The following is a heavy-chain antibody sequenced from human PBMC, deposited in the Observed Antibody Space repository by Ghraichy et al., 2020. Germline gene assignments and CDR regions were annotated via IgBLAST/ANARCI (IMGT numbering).Heavy chain of an antibody. CDR3: TTFFRDTAVVLGVFDI. CDR1: GFTFSNAW. D-gene: IGHD5-18*01. Sequence: GGSLRLSCAASGFTFSNAWMSWVRQTPGKGLEWVGRIKRKTDGGTTDYAAPVKGRFTISRDDSKNKLYLQMNSLKTEDTAVYYCTTFFRDTAVVLGVFDIWGLGTMVTVSS. CDR2: IKRKTDGGTT. V-gene: IGHV3-15*01. J-gene: IGHJ3*02.